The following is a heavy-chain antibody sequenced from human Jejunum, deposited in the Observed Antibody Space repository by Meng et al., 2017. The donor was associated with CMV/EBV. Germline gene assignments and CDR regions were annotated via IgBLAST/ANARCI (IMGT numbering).Heavy chain of an antibody. Sequence: SDDSITNNNWWTWVRQSPGKGLEWIGEVYHSGTTNYNPSLKSRVTISVDKSKNQFFLQMTSLTAADTAVYYCARKISSGYYLNWVDPWGRGTLVTVSS. CDR1: DDSITNNNW. CDR2: VYHSGTT. D-gene: IGHD3-22*01. CDR3: ARKISSGYYLNWVDP. V-gene: IGHV4-4*02. J-gene: IGHJ5*02.